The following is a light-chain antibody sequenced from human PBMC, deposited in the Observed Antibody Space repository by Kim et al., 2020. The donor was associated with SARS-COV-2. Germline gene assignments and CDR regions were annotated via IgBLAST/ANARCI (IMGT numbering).Light chain of an antibody. CDR1: QSVSSSY. J-gene: IGKJ1*01. CDR3: QEYGSSPWT. Sequence: EIVLTQSPGTLSLSPGERATLSCRASQSVSSSYLAWYQQKPGQAPRLLTYGASSRATGIPDRFSGSGAGTDCTLTISRLEPEDFVVYYCQEYGSSPWTSGEGT. V-gene: IGKV3-20*01. CDR2: GAS.